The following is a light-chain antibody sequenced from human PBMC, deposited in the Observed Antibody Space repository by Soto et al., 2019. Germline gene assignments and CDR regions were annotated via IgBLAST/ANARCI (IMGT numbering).Light chain of an antibody. Sequence: VMTQSPATLSVSPGEGVTLFCRASQNVATNLAWYQLKPGQAPRLLIHASSTRAAGIPGTFSGSGSGTQFSLPISSVQSEYSAVYYCQQYYHWGLSFGGGTKVEI. V-gene: IGKV3D-15*01. CDR1: QNVATN. J-gene: IGKJ4*01. CDR3: QQYYHWGLS. CDR2: ASS.